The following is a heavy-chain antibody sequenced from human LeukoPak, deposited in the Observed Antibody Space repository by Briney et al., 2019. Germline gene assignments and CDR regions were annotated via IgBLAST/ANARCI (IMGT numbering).Heavy chain of an antibody. Sequence: PGGSLRPSCAASGFTFSSYWMHWVRQAPGKGLVWVSRINGDGSITTYADSVKGRFTISRDNAKNTLYLQMNSLRAEDTAVYYCARSDGSYGYWGQGTLVTVSS. CDR2: INGDGSIT. J-gene: IGHJ4*02. CDR1: GFTFSSYW. V-gene: IGHV3-74*01. CDR3: ARSDGSYGY. D-gene: IGHD1-26*01.